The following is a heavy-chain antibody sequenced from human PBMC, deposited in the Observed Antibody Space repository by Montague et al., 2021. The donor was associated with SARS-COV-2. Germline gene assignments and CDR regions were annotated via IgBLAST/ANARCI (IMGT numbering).Heavy chain of an antibody. CDR2: IDWXDDK. D-gene: IGHD3-9*01. Sequence: PALVKPTQILTLTCTFSGFSLSTSGMRASWIRQPPGKALKWLARIDWXDDKFYSTSLKTRLTISKDTSKNQVVLTMTNMDPVDTATYYCARSYYDILTAYYTPFDYWGQGTLVTVSS. J-gene: IGHJ4*02. CDR1: GFSLSTSGMR. V-gene: IGHV2-70*04. CDR3: ARSYYDILTAYYTPFDY.